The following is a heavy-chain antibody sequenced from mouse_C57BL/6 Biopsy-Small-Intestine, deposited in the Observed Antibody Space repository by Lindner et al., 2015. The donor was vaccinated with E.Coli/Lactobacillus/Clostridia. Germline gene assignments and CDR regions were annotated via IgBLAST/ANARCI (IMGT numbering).Heavy chain of an antibody. J-gene: IGHJ1*03. CDR3: ARGYGSPWYFDV. CDR1: GYSFTGYY. V-gene: IGHV1-42*01. Sequence: VQLQESGPELVKPGASMRMSCKASGYSFTGYYINWVKQSPEKSLEWIGEINPSTGGTTYNQKFKAKATLTVDKSSSTAYMQLKSLTSEDSAVYYCARGYGSPWYFDVWGTGITVTVSS. CDR2: INPSTGGT. D-gene: IGHD1-1*01.